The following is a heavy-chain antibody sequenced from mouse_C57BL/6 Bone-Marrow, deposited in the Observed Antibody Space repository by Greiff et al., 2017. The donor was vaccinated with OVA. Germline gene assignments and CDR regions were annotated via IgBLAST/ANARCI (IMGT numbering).Heavy chain of an antibody. J-gene: IGHJ3*01. CDR1: GYTFTDYE. D-gene: IGHD1-1*01. CDR3: TRDYYGSSYDAWFAY. V-gene: IGHV1-15*01. CDR2: IDPETGGT. Sequence: QVQLKQSGAELVRPGASVTLSCKASGYTFTDYEMHWVKQTPVHGLEWIGAIDPETGGTAYNQKFKGKAILTADKSSSTAYMELRSLTSEDSAVYYGTRDYYGSSYDAWFAYWGQGTLVTVSA.